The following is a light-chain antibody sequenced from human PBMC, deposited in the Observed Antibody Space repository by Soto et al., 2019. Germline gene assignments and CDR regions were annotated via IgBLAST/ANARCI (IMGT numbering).Light chain of an antibody. CDR2: DAS. Sequence: DIQMTQSPSTLSASVGDRVTITCRASQNINNWLAWYQHKPGEAPKILIYDASTLESGVPSRFSGSGSGTEFTLTISSLQPDDFATYYCQQYNLAFGQGTKV. J-gene: IGKJ1*01. CDR1: QNINNW. CDR3: QQYNLA. V-gene: IGKV1-5*01.